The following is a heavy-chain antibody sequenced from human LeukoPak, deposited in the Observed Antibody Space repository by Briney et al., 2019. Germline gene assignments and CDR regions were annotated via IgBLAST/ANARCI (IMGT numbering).Heavy chain of an antibody. D-gene: IGHD5-24*01. CDR3: TRRTIANWFDP. CDR2: IRSKAYGGTT. J-gene: IGHJ5*02. Sequence: GSLRLSCTASGITFSDHAMNWVRQAPGKGLEWVGFIRSKAYGGTTEYAASVKGRFTISRDDSKSIAYLQMNSLKTEDTAVYYCTRRTIANWFDPWGQGTLVTVSS. V-gene: IGHV3-49*04. CDR1: GITFSDHA.